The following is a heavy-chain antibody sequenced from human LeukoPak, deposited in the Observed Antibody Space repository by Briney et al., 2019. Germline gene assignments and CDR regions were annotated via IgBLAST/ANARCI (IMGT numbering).Heavy chain of an antibody. CDR3: AIIARDYYYYYMDV. Sequence: GSLRLSCAASGFTFSSYEMNWVRQAPGKGLEWVLYISSSGSTIYYADSVKGRFTISRDNAKNSLYLQMNSLRAEDTAVYYCAIIARDYYYYYMDVWGKGTTVTISS. CDR1: GFTFSSYE. CDR2: ISSSGSTI. D-gene: IGHD3-16*02. V-gene: IGHV3-48*03. J-gene: IGHJ6*03.